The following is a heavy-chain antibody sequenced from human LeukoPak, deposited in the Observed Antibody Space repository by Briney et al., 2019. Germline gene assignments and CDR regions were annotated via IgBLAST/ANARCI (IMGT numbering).Heavy chain of an antibody. CDR3: ARGTSPYDILTGYLY. D-gene: IGHD3-9*01. Sequence: GGSLRLSCAASGFTFSSYEMNWVRQAPGKGLEWVSYISSSGSTIYYADSVKGRFTISRDNAKNSLYPQMNSLRAEDTAVYYCARGTSPYDILTGYLYWGQGTLVTVSS. CDR1: GFTFSSYE. J-gene: IGHJ4*02. V-gene: IGHV3-48*03. CDR2: ISSSGSTI.